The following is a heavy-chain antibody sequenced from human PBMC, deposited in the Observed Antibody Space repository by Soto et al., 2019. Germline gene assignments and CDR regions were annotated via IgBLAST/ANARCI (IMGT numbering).Heavy chain of an antibody. J-gene: IGHJ5*02. CDR2: INPSGGST. D-gene: IGHD2-8*01. CDR3: ARGRDIVLMVYAIENWFDP. CDR1: GYTFTSYY. V-gene: IGHV1-46*01. Sequence: ASVKVSCKASGYTFTSYYMHWVRQAPGQGLDWMGIINPSGGSTSYAQKFQGRVTMTRDTSTSTVYMELSSLRSEDTAVYYCARGRDIVLMVYAIENWFDPWGQGTLVTVSS.